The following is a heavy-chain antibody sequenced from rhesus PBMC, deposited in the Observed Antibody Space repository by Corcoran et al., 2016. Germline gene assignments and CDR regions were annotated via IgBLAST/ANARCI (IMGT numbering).Heavy chain of an antibody. V-gene: IGHV3S26*01. J-gene: IGHJ4*01. CDR1: GFTFSSYV. CDR2: ISASGGTR. D-gene: IGHD6-25*01. Sequence: DVQLVESGGGLVKPGGSLRLSCVASGFTFSSYVMHWVRQAPGKGLEGVSVISASGGTRYYADSVKGRFTISRDNAKNSLFLQRNGLRAEDTAVYYCTSSGIAAAANFDYWGQGVLVTVSS. CDR3: TSSGIAAAANFDY.